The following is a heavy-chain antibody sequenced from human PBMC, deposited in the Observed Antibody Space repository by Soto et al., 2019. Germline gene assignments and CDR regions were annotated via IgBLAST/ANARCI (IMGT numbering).Heavy chain of an antibody. CDR1: GASVSDGY. V-gene: IGHV4-59*02. Sequence: SETLSLTCTVSGASVSDGYWSWIRQPPGKELEWIGFMYFGGSLNYNPSLTGRVTISVETSKNQFSMKVTSVTAADTAVYYCARSYYDSTGFAVDPWGQGTLVTVSS. J-gene: IGHJ5*02. CDR3: ARSYYDSTGFAVDP. CDR2: MYFGGSL. D-gene: IGHD3-22*01.